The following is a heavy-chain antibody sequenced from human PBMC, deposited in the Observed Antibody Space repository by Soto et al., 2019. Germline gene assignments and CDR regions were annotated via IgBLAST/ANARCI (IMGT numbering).Heavy chain of an antibody. J-gene: IGHJ6*02. D-gene: IGHD2-15*01. Sequence: QVQLVESGGGVVQPGRSLRLSCAASGFTFSNYGMHWVRQAPGKGLEWVAVIWYDGSNKYYADSVKGRFTISRDNSKYTLYLQMNSLRAEDTAVYYCASEYCSGGSCYYYGMDVWGQGTTVTVSS. CDR1: GFTFSNYG. CDR3: ASEYCSGGSCYYYGMDV. V-gene: IGHV3-33*01. CDR2: IWYDGSNK.